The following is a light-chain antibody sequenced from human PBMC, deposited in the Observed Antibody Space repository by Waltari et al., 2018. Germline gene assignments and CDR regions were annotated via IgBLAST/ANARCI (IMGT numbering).Light chain of an antibody. CDR1: QSISSW. CDR2: KAS. J-gene: IGKJ1*01. Sequence: DIQMTQSPSTLSASVAARVTITCRASQSISSWLAWYQQKPGKAPKLLIYKASSLESGVPSRFSGSGSGTEFTLTISSLQPDDFATYYCQQYNSYSRTFGQGTKVEIK. CDR3: QQYNSYSRT. V-gene: IGKV1-5*03.